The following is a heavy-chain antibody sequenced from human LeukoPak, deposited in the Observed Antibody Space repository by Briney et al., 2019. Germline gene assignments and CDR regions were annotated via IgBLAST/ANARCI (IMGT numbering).Heavy chain of an antibody. J-gene: IGHJ4*02. CDR1: GDSISPYY. Sequence: SETLSLTCTVSGDSISPYYWNWIRQPAGKGPEWIGRIFTSGTTNYNPSLKSRVTVSADTSKNQLSLKLSSVTAADTAVYYCARGSPYSSSWFDFWGQGTLVTVSS. CDR3: ARGSPYSSSWFDF. V-gene: IGHV4-4*07. D-gene: IGHD6-13*01. CDR2: IFTSGTT.